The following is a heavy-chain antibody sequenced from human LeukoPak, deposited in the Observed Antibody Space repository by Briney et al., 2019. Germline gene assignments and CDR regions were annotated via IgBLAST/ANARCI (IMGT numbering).Heavy chain of an antibody. D-gene: IGHD1-1*01. CDR1: GFSFSNYA. Sequence: GGSLRLSCAASGFSFSNYAMGWFRQAPGKGLEWVSGISGTGGGTYYADSVKGRFTISRDNSKNTLYLQMNSRRAEDTAIYYCAKDISGTGTGAWFDPWGQGTLVTVSS. J-gene: IGHJ5*02. V-gene: IGHV3-23*01. CDR3: AKDISGTGTGAWFDP. CDR2: ISGTGGGT.